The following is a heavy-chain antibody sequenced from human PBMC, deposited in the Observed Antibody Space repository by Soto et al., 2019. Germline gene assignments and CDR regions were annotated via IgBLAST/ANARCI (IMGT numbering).Heavy chain of an antibody. CDR2: IRHSGST. V-gene: IGHV4-30-2*01. J-gene: IGHJ6*02. CDR3: STGQYYYGMDV. CDR1: GGSISSGGYS. Sequence: QLQLQESGSGLVKPSQTLSLTSAVSGGSISSGGYSWNWIRQPPGKGLAWFGYIRHSGSTYANPARRSRVTMSRNTSKYLFSLNLSSMCGEDTAVYFCSTGQYYYGMDVWGQGTTFTVSS.